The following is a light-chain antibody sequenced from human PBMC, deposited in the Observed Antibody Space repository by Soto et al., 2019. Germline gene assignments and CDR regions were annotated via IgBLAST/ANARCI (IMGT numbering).Light chain of an antibody. CDR2: DVS. CDR3: RSYTSPSGVV. CDR1: SSDVGGYNY. Sequence: QSVLTQPASVSGSPGQSITISCTGTSSDVGGYNYVSWYQQHPGKAPKLMIYDVSNRPSGVSNRFSGSKSGNTASLTISGLQAEDEADYYCRSYTSPSGVVFGGGTKVTVL. V-gene: IGLV2-14*01. J-gene: IGLJ2*01.